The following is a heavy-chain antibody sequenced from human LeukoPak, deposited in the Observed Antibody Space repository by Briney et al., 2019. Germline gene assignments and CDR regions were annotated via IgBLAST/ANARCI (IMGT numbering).Heavy chain of an antibody. V-gene: IGHV3-30-3*01. CDR3: AREWGIRYYDSSGYQGADAFDI. D-gene: IGHD3-22*01. J-gene: IGHJ3*02. Sequence: GGSLRLSCAASGFTFSSYAMHWVRQAPGKGLEWVAVISYDGSNKYYADSVKGRFTISRDNSKNTLYLQMNSLRAEDTAVYYCAREWGIRYYDSSGYQGADAFDIWGQGTMVTVSS. CDR1: GFTFSSYA. CDR2: ISYDGSNK.